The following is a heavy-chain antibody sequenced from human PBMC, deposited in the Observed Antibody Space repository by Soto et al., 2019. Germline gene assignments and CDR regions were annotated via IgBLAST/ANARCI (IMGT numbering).Heavy chain of an antibody. J-gene: IGHJ6*02. Sequence: PSETLSLTCTVSCGSISSYYWSWIRQPPGKGLEWIGYIYYSGSTNYNPSLKSRVTISVDTSKNQFSLKLSSVTAADTAVYYCASSYGSGSYYYYGMDVWGQGTTVTVSS. CDR3: ASSYGSGSYYYYGMDV. V-gene: IGHV4-59*01. CDR1: CGSISSYY. CDR2: IYYSGST. D-gene: IGHD3-10*01.